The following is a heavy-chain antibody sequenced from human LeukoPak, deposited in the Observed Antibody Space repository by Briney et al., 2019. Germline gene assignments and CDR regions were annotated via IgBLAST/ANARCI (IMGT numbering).Heavy chain of an antibody. Sequence: PGGSLRLSCAASGFTFSSYAMSWVRQAPGKGLEWVSAISGSGGSTFYADSVKGRFTISRDNSKNTLYLQMNSLRVEDTALYYCAKDSGYCDTTSCRLANWGQGTLVTVSS. CDR2: ISGSGGST. D-gene: IGHD2-2*01. J-gene: IGHJ4*02. V-gene: IGHV3-23*01. CDR3: AKDSGYCDTTSCRLAN. CDR1: GFTFSSYA.